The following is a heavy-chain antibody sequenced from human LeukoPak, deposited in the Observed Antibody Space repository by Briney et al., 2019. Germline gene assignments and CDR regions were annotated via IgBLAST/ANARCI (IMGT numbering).Heavy chain of an antibody. V-gene: IGHV5-10-1*01. Sequence: GESLKISCKGSGYSFTSHWISWVRQMPGKGLEWMGRSDPSDSYTNYSPSFQGHVTISADKSIRTAYLQWSSLKASDTAMYYCARLTLVAVADIRDYWGQGTLVPVFS. CDR3: ARLTLVAVADIRDY. CDR2: SDPSDSYT. CDR1: GYSFTSHW. D-gene: IGHD6-19*01. J-gene: IGHJ4*01.